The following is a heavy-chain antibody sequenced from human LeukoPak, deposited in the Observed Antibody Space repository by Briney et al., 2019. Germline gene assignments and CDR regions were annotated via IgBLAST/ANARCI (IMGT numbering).Heavy chain of an antibody. D-gene: IGHD4-17*01. CDR3: ARASTTVPNLLDN. CDR2: LSGDGSST. Sequence: PGRSLRLSCAASGFTFSHYAMHWVRQAPGKGLLWVSRLSGDGSSTAYADSLKGRFTISRDNAKHTLYLQMNSLRAEDTAVYFCARASTTVPNLLDNWGQGTLVTVSS. CDR1: GFTFSHYA. J-gene: IGHJ4*02. V-gene: IGHV3-74*03.